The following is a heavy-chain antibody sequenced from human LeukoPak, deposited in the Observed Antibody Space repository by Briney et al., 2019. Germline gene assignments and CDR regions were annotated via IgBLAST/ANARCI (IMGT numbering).Heavy chain of an antibody. V-gene: IGHV4-4*07. J-gene: IGHJ2*01. D-gene: IGHD5-24*01. CDR1: GDSLSDNY. Sequence: SETLSLTCTVSGDSLSDNYWSWIRQPAGKGLEWIGRIYTGGSINYNPSLKSRVSMSIDTSKNQLSLNLRSLTAADTAVYYCARHVSAYNPHWYFDLWGRGTLVTVSA. CDR3: ARHVSAYNPHWYFDL. CDR2: IYTGGSI.